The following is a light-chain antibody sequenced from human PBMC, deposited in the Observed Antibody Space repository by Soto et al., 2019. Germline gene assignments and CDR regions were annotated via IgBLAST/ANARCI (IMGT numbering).Light chain of an antibody. J-gene: IGKJ4*01. Sequence: DIQMNQSPSSLSAFVGDSITITCQASQDIKNYLNWYQHKPGKAPKLLIYDAFKSDTGVPSRFSGSGSGTDFTFTINNLQPEDIATYFCQQFDSLPPTFGGGTRV. CDR2: DAF. CDR3: QQFDSLPPT. V-gene: IGKV1-33*01. CDR1: QDIKNY.